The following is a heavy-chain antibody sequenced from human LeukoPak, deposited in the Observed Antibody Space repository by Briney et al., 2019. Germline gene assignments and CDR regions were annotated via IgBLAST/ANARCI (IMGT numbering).Heavy chain of an antibody. CDR1: GGSISSHY. V-gene: IGHV4-59*08. Sequence: SETLSLTCTVSGGSISSHYWSWIRQPPGKGLEWIGYIYYSGTTNYNPSLKSRVTISVDTSKNQFSLKLTSVTAADTAVYYSARRGYFDYWGQGTLVTVSS. CDR3: ARRGYFDY. J-gene: IGHJ4*02. CDR2: IYYSGTT.